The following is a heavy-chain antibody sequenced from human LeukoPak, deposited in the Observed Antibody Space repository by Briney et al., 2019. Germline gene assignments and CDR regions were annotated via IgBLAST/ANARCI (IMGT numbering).Heavy chain of an antibody. CDR2: IKQDGSEK. Sequence: GGSLRLSCAASGFTFSSYWMSWVRQAPGKGLEWVANIKQDGSEKYYVDSVKGRFTISRGNAKNSLYLQMNSLRAEDTAVYYCAGGGGSYRGYFDYWGQGTLVTVSS. CDR3: AGGGGSYRGYFDY. D-gene: IGHD1-26*01. J-gene: IGHJ4*02. V-gene: IGHV3-7*01. CDR1: GFTFSSYW.